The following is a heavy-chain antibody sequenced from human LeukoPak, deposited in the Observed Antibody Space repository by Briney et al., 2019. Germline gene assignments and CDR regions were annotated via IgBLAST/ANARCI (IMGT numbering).Heavy chain of an antibody. CDR1: GFAFDEHG. D-gene: IGHD2-2*01. J-gene: IGHJ4*02. Sequence: GESLRLSCTASGFAFDEHGMSWVRQVPGKGLEWVSGINWSGGSTGYADPLRGRFTISRDNAKNSLYLQMDSPRAEDTALYYCARAPITSPFYFDYWGQGTLVTVSS. CDR3: ARAPITSPFYFDY. V-gene: IGHV3-20*04. CDR2: INWSGGST.